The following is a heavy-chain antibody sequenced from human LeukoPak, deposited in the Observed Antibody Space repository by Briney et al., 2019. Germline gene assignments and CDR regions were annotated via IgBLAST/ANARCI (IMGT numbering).Heavy chain of an antibody. CDR2: ITSSSTYT. CDR3: ARVRGYSFGRPTGYFDY. J-gene: IGHJ4*02. CDR1: GFTFTDSY. D-gene: IGHD5-18*01. V-gene: IGHV3-11*05. Sequence: GGPLRLSCAASGFTFTDSYMSWIRQAPGKGLEWVSYITSSSTYTNYADSVKGRFIISRDNAKNSLFLQMGSLRAEDTAVYYCARVRGYSFGRPTGYFDYWGQGTLVTVPS.